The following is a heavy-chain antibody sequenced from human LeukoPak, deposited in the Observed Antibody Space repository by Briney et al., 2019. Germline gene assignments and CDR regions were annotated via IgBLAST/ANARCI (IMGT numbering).Heavy chain of an antibody. CDR1: GGSFGGSQY. J-gene: IGHJ3*02. Sequence: PSETLSLTCTVSGGSFGGSQYWGWFRQAPGKRLEWIGSTYTNGRTFYNPSLASRLTTSVDTSTNQISLRLTSATVADTAVFYCAAGKDVVGSPVGAFDIWGQGTMVTVSS. CDR2: TYTNGRT. CDR3: AAGKDVVGSPVGAFDI. V-gene: IGHV4-39*07. D-gene: IGHD2-15*01.